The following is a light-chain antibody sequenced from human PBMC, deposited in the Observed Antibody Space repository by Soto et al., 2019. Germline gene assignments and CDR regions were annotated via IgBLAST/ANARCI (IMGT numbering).Light chain of an antibody. CDR1: SSDVGGYDF. V-gene: IGLV2-14*03. CDR2: DVS. CDR3: SSYAGSNNLVL. Sequence: QSALTQPASVSGSPGQSITISCTGTSSDVGGYDFVSWYQHHPGKAPRLMIYDVSHRPSGVSDRFSASKSGNTASLTISGLLAEDEADYHCSSYAGSNNLVLFGGGTKLTVL. J-gene: IGLJ2*01.